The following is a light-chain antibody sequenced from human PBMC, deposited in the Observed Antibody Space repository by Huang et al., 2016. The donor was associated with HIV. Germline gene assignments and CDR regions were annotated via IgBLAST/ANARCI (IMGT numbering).Light chain of an antibody. Sequence: ETVIMQSPATLSVSPGERVTLSCRASESVGRTLAWYQQRSGHAPRLLSYGASTRDPGIPARCNGRGSGTEFTLTISSLQSEDLAVYYCQQYNNWPPVTFGQGTRLEMK. J-gene: IGKJ5*01. CDR2: GAS. V-gene: IGKV3-15*01. CDR1: ESVGRT. CDR3: QQYNNWPPVT.